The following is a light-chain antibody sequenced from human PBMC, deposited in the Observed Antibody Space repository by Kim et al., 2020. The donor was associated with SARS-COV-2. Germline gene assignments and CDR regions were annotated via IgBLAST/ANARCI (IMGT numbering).Light chain of an antibody. CDR1: RSIYRTS. CDR3: HQYDSSPPT. V-gene: IGKV3-20*01. Sequence: LPGERATPPCSASRSIYRTSLAWYQQIPGQPPRLLIYGVFSRATGIPDRFSGSGSGTDFTLTISRLEPEDFAVYYCHQYDSSPPTFGQGTKVDIK. CDR2: GVF. J-gene: IGKJ1*01.